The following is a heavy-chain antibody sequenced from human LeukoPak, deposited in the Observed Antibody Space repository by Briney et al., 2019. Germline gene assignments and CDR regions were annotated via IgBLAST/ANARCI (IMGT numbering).Heavy chain of an antibody. D-gene: IGHD6-13*01. CDR1: GGTFSSYA. Sequence: ASVKVSCKASGGTFSSYAISWVRQAPGQGLEWMGGIIPIFGTANYAQKFQGRVTITTDESTSTAYMELSSLRSEDTAVYYCARGSAGIAAEVGDFDYWGQGTLVTVSS. CDR3: ARGSAGIAAEVGDFDY. V-gene: IGHV1-69*05. J-gene: IGHJ4*02. CDR2: IIPIFGTA.